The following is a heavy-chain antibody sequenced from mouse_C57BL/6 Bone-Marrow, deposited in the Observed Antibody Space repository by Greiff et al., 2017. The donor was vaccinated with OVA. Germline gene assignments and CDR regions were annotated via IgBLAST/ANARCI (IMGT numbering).Heavy chain of an antibody. CDR2: IYPSDSET. CDR1: GYTFTSYW. Sequence: QVQLQQPGAELVRPGSSVKLSCKASGYTFTSYWMDWVKQRPGQGLEWIGNIYPSDSETHYNQKFKDKATLTVDKSSSTAYMQLSSLTSEDSAVYYGAREENDYDGAWFAYWGQGTLVTVSA. V-gene: IGHV1-61*01. D-gene: IGHD2-4*01. J-gene: IGHJ3*01. CDR3: AREENDYDGAWFAY.